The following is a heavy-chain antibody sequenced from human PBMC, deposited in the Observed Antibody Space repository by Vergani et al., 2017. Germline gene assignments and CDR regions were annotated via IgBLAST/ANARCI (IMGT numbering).Heavy chain of an antibody. CDR3: ARDKAITVLDAFDI. V-gene: IGHV1-69*01. CDR2: IIPIFGTA. Sequence: QVQLVQSGAEVKKPGSSVKVSCKASGGTFSSYAISWVRQAPGQGLEWMGGIIPIFGTANYAQKFQGRVTITADESTSTAYMELSSLSAEDTAGYYCARDKAITVLDAFDIWGQGTMVTVSS. CDR1: GGTFSSYA. J-gene: IGHJ3*02. D-gene: IGHD1-20*01.